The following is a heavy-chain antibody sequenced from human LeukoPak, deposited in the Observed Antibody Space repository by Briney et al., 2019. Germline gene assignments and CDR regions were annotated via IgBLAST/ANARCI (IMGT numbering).Heavy chain of an antibody. V-gene: IGHV4-59*01. CDR2: IYYSGST. CDR3: ARERRRYNWNDGGRRIDY. D-gene: IGHD1-20*01. CDR1: GGSISSYY. Sequence: KPSETPSLTCTVSGGSISSYYWSWIRQPTGKGLEWIGYIYYSGSTNYNPSLKSRVTISVDTSKNQFSLKLSSVTAADTAVYYCARERRRYNWNDGGRRIDYWGQGTLVTVSS. J-gene: IGHJ4*02.